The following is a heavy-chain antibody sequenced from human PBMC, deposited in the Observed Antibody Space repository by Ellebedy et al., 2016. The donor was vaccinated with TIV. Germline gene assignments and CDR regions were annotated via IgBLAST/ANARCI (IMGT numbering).Heavy chain of an antibody. CDR3: ARGRVVVVAAIYYFDY. D-gene: IGHD2-15*01. CDR1: GYTFTTFD. J-gene: IGHJ4*02. Sequence: ASVKVSCXASGYTFTTFDINWVRQATGQGLEWMGWMNPNSGHTGYAQKFQGRVTMTRNTSISTAYMELSSLRSEDTAVYYCARGRVVVVAAIYYFDYWGQGTLVTVSS. CDR2: MNPNSGHT. V-gene: IGHV1-8*01.